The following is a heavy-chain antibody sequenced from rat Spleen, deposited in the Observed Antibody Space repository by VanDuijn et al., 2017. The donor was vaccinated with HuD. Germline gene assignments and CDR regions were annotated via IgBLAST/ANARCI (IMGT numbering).Heavy chain of an antibody. CDR3: ATDTPVMYTTEEY. J-gene: IGHJ2*01. Sequence: EVQLVESGGGLVQPGRSMKLSCAASGLSFSNYDMAWVRQAPTKGLEWVASISYDGGNTYYPDSVKGRFSISRDNVKNTLYLQMDSLRSEDTATYYCATDTPVMYTTEEYWGQGVMVTVSS. D-gene: IGHD1-6*01. CDR2: ISYDGGNT. V-gene: IGHV5-25*01. CDR1: GLSFSNYD.